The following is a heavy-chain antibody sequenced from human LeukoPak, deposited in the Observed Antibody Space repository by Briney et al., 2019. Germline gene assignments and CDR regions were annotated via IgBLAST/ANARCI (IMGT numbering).Heavy chain of an antibody. V-gene: IGHV4-59*01. D-gene: IGHD4-17*01. J-gene: IGHJ4*02. Sequence: SETLSLTCTVSGGSISTYYWNWIRQSPGKGLEWIGYMYYSGSTNYNPSLKTRVTISVDTSKNESSLKLSSVTAADTAVYYCARTPATTWTNHFDYWGQGTLVTVSS. CDR1: GGSISTYY. CDR2: MYYSGST. CDR3: ARTPATTWTNHFDY.